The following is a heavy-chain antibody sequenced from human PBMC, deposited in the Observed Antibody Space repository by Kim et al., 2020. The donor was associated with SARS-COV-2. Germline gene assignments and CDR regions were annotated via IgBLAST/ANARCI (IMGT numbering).Heavy chain of an antibody. V-gene: IGHV4-39*07. CDR3: ARDFDAFDI. J-gene: IGHJ3*02. Sequence: GSTYYNPHLKSRVTISVDPSKTQFSLKLSSVTAADTAVYYCARDFDAFDIWGQGTMVTVSS. CDR2: GST.